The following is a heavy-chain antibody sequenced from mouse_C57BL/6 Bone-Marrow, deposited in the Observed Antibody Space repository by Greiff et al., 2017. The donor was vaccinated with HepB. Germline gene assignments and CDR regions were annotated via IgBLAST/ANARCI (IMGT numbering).Heavy chain of an antibody. Sequence: EVKVVESGPRLVRPSQTLSLTCTVTGFSINSDCYWIWIRQFPGNKLEYIGYTFYSGITYYNPSLESRTYITRDTSKNQFSLKLSSVTTEDTATYYCARDRTVVGYYFDYWGQGTTLTVSS. D-gene: IGHD1-1*01. J-gene: IGHJ2*01. CDR2: TFYSGIT. CDR1: GFSINSDCY. CDR3: ARDRTVVGYYFDY. V-gene: IGHV3-3*01.